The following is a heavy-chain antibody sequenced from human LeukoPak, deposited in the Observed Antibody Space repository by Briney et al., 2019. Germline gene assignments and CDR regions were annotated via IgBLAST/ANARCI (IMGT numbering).Heavy chain of an antibody. CDR2: ISAYNGNT. J-gene: IGHJ4*02. Sequence: ASVKVSCKASGYTFTSYGISWVRQAPGQGLEWMGWISAYNGNTNYAQKFQGRVTITADKSTSTAYMELSSLRSEDTAVYYCARDEYSSSSYWGQGTLVTVSS. CDR3: ARDEYSSSSY. CDR1: GYTFTSYG. D-gene: IGHD6-6*01. V-gene: IGHV1-18*01.